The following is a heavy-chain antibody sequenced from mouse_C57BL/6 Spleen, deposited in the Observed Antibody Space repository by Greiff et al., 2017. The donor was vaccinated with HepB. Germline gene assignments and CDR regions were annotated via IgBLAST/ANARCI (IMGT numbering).Heavy chain of an antibody. CDR1: GFTFSSYA. V-gene: IGHV5-4*03. CDR2: ISDGGSYT. Sequence: EVKLMESGGGLVKPGGSLKLSCAASGFTFSSYAMSWVRQTPEKRLEWVATISDGGSYTYYPDNVKGRFTISRDNAKNNLYLQMSHLKSEDTAMYYCARVGGQATWFAYWGQGTLVTVSA. J-gene: IGHJ3*01. CDR3: ARVGGQATWFAY. D-gene: IGHD3-2*02.